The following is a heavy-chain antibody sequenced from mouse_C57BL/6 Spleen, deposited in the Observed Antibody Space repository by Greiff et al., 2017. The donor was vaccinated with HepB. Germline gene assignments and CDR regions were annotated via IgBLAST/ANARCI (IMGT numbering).Heavy chain of an antibody. CDR2: ISYDGSN. Sequence: EVKLQESGPGLVKPSQSLSLTCSVTGYSITSGYYWNWIRQFPGNKLEWMGYISYDGSNNYNPSLKNRISITRDTSKNQFFLKLNSVTTEDTATYYCARDRRDWDGAYWGQGTLVTVSA. CDR1: GYSITSGYY. CDR3: ARDRRDWDGAY. V-gene: IGHV3-6*01. D-gene: IGHD4-1*01. J-gene: IGHJ3*01.